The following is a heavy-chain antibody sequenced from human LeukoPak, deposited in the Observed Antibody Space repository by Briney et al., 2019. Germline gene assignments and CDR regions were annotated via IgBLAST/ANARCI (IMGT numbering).Heavy chain of an antibody. CDR3: ARDSPPDY. Sequence: PGGSLRLSCAASGFTFSNYGMHWVRQAPGKGLEWVAFIRYDGSNKYYADSVKGRFTISRDNAKNSLYLQMNSLRAEDTAVYYCARDSPPDYWGQGTLVTVSS. CDR1: GFTFSNYG. CDR2: IRYDGSNK. V-gene: IGHV3-30*02. J-gene: IGHJ4*02.